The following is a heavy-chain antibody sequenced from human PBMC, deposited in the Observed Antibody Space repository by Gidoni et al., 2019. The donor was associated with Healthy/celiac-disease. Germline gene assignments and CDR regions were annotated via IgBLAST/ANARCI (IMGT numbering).Heavy chain of an antibody. D-gene: IGHD3-22*01. CDR1: VFTFSSYA. J-gene: IGHJ4*02. V-gene: IGHV3-23*04. Sequence: EVQLVESGGGLVQPGGSLRLPCAASVFTFSSYAMSWVRQAPGKGLEWVSAISGSGGSTYYADSVKGRFTISRDNSKNTLYLQMNSLRAEDTAVYYCAIQGGYDSSGIDYWGQGTLVTVSS. CDR3: AIQGGYDSSGIDY. CDR2: ISGSGGST.